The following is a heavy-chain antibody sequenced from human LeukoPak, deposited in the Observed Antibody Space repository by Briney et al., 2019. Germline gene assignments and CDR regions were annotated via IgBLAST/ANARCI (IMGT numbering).Heavy chain of an antibody. CDR3: TRDRLYCGGDCLDP. Sequence: AGRSLRLSCPAPGFTFSSYWMHWVRQAAGKGLVWVSRINSDGSSTSYADSVKGRFAISIDNAKNTVYLQMNSLRAEDTAVYYCTRDRLYCGGDCLDPWGQGTLVTVSS. D-gene: IGHD2-21*02. J-gene: IGHJ5*02. CDR2: INSDGSST. CDR1: GFTFSSYW. V-gene: IGHV3-74*01.